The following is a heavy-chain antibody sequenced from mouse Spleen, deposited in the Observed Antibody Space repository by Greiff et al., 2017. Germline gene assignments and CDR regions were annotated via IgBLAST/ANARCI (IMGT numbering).Heavy chain of an antibody. CDR3: ARDYGNWYFDY. V-gene: IGHV5-6-3*01. CDR1: GFTFSSYG. CDR2: INSNGGST. D-gene: IGHD2-1*01. Sequence: EVQRVESGGGLVQPGGSLKLSCAASGFTFSSYGMSWVRQTPDKRLELVATINSNGGSTYYPDSVKGRFTISRDNAKNTLYLQMSSLKSEDTAMYYCARDYGNWYFDYWGQGTTLTVSS. J-gene: IGHJ2*01.